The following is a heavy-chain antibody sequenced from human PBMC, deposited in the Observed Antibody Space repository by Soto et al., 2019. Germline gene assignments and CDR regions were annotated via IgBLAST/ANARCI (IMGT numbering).Heavy chain of an antibody. CDR2: IIPIFGTA. V-gene: IGHV1-69*06. CDR1: GGTFSSYA. J-gene: IGHJ6*02. D-gene: IGHD3-10*01. CDR3: ARYYGSGSYYRYYGMDV. Sequence: QVQLVQSGVEVKKPGSSVKVSCKASGGTFSSYAISWVRQAPGQGLEWMGGIIPIFGTANYAQKFQGRVTITADKSTSTAYMELSSLRSEDTAVYYCARYYGSGSYYRYYGMDVWGQGTTVTVSS.